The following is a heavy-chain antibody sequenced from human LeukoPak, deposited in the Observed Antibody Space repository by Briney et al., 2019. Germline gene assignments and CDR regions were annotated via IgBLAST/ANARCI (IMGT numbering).Heavy chain of an antibody. V-gene: IGHV3-74*01. D-gene: IGHD3-16*01. CDR3: ARSDYIK. CDR2: INTDGSNT. CDR1: GFTFSSYW. J-gene: IGHJ4*02. Sequence: PGGSLGLSCAASGFTFSSYWMHWVRQAPGKGLVWVSRINTDGSNTNYADSVKGRFTISRDNANNTLYLQLNSLRAEDTAVYYCARSDYIKWGQGTLVTGSS.